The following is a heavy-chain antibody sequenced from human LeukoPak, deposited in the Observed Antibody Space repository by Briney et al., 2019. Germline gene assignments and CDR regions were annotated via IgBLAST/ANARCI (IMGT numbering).Heavy chain of an antibody. J-gene: IGHJ6*02. CDR2: IKSKTDGGTT. CDR1: GFTFSYAW. V-gene: IGHV3-15*01. Sequence: GGSLRLSCAASGFTFSYAWMTWVRQAPGKGLERVVRIKSKTDGGTTDYAGPVKSRFTISRDDSRNTLYLQMNSLKTEDTAVYYCTTGGYKYDNDYYYGMDVWGQGTTVTVSS. CDR3: TTGGYKYDNDYYYGMDV. D-gene: IGHD3-22*01.